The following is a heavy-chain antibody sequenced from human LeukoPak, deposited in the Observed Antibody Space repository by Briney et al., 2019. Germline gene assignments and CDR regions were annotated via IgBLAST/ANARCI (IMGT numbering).Heavy chain of an antibody. Sequence: PAGSLSLSCAASGFTFSSYAMSWVRQAPGKGLEWVSLISSSGRFIYYGDSVKGRFTISRDDAEKSLYLQMNSLRGEDTAVYYCARAVYCSGGGCFWYFDLWGRGTLVTVSS. CDR3: ARAVYCSGGGCFWYFDL. CDR1: GFTFSSYA. D-gene: IGHD2-15*01. V-gene: IGHV3-21*01. J-gene: IGHJ2*01. CDR2: ISSSGRFI.